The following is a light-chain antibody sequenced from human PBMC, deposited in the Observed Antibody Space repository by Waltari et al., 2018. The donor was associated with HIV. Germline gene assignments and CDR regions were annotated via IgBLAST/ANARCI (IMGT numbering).Light chain of an antibody. J-gene: IGKJ2*01. Sequence: VLTQSPDILSLSPGERAVLSCRASQSVSGSQLAWYQQRPGQGPRLLIYGASKRATGIPDRFSGSGSGTDYTLSISGLEPEDFAVYYCQQYGDSPLYIFGQGTNLEI. CDR2: GAS. CDR1: QSVSGSQ. V-gene: IGKV3-20*01. CDR3: QQYGDSPLYI.